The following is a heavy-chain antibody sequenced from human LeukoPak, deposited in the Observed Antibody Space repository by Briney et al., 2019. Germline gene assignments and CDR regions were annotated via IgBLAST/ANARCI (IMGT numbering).Heavy chain of an antibody. V-gene: IGHV4-59*11. CDR2: IYYSGST. CDR3: ARSRRDSWYPIDYYYYMDV. CDR1: GGSISSHY. Sequence: SETLSLTCTVSGGSISSHYWSWIRQLPGKGLEWIGYIYYSGSTNYNPSLKSRVTISVDTSKNQFSLKLSSVTAADTAVYYCARSRRDSWYPIDYYYYMDVWGKGTTVTVSS. J-gene: IGHJ6*03. D-gene: IGHD6-13*01.